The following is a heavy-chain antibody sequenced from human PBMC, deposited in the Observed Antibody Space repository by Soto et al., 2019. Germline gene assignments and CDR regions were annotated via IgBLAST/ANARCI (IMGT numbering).Heavy chain of an antibody. V-gene: IGHV1-18*01. D-gene: IGHD3-3*01. CDR2: ISACNGNT. CDR3: ARGSDDFWSGYYVDADY. CDR1: GYTFTSYG. Sequence: ASVKVSCKASGYTFTSYGISWVRQAPGQGLEWMGWISACNGNTNYAQKLQGRVTMTTDTSTSTAYMELRSLRSDDTAVYYCARGSDDFWSGYYVDADYWGQGTLVTVSS. J-gene: IGHJ4*02.